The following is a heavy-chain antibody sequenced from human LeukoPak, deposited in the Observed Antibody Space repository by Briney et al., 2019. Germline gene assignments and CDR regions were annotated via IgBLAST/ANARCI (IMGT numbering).Heavy chain of an antibody. CDR3: ARPETYYYDSSGYYVY. J-gene: IGHJ4*02. CDR1: GYSFTSYW. Sequence: GESLKISCKGSGYSFTSYWIGWVRQMPGKGLEWMGIIYPGDSDTRYSPSFQGQVTISADKSISTAYLQWSSLKASDTAMYHCARPETYYYDSSGYYVYWGQGTLVTVSS. V-gene: IGHV5-51*01. D-gene: IGHD3-22*01. CDR2: IYPGDSDT.